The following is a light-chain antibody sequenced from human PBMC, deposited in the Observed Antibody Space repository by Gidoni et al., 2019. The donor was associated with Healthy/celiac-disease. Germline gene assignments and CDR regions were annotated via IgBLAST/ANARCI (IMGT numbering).Light chain of an antibody. J-gene: IGKJ5*01. CDR2: DAS. CDR1: QGISSA. V-gene: IGKV1-13*02. Sequence: AIQLTQSPSSLSASVGDRVTITCRASQGISSALDWYQQKPGKAPKLLIYDASSLESGVPSRFSGSGSGTDFTLTISILQPEDFATYYCQQFNSFITFGQGTRLEIK. CDR3: QQFNSFIT.